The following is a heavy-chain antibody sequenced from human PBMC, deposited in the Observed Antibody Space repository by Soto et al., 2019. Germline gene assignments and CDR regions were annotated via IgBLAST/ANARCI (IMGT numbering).Heavy chain of an antibody. V-gene: IGHV3-30-3*01. J-gene: IGHJ4*02. Sequence: TGGSLRLSCAASGFTFSNYAMHWVRQAPGKGLEWVAVISYDGSNKYYADSVKGRFTISRDNSKNTLYLQMNNLRTEDTAVYYCATDLNWEHYWGQGTLVTVSS. CDR3: ATDLNWEHY. CDR1: GFTFSNYA. D-gene: IGHD7-27*01. CDR2: ISYDGSNK.